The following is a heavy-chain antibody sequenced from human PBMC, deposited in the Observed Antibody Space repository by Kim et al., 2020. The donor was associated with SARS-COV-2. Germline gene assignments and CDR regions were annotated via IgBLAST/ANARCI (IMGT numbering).Heavy chain of an antibody. V-gene: IGHV3-74*03. CDR3: TTAFEY. J-gene: IGHJ4*02. Sequence: DGPNTTYADSVKGRFTVSRDNAKSTVYLQMNRLGAEDTAVYYCTTAFEYWGPGALVTVSS. CDR2: DGPNT.